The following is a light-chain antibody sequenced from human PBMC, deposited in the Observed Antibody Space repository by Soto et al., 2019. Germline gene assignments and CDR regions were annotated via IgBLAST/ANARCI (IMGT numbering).Light chain of an antibody. CDR3: QQYGSSTRT. CDR2: GAS. Sequence: ENLLTQSPGTLSLSPGEGATLSCRASRGVSANYLAWYQQKPGQAPTLLIYGASIRAAGIPDRFSGSGSGTDFTLSIRRLEPDDFAVYDCQQYGSSTRTFGQGTKVEIK. J-gene: IGKJ1*01. CDR1: RGVSANY. V-gene: IGKV3-20*01.